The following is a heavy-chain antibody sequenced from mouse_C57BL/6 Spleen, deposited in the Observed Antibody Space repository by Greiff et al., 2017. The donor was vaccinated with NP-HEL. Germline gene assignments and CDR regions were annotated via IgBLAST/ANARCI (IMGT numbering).Heavy chain of an antibody. CDR1: GFSFNTYA. D-gene: IGHD6-1*01. J-gene: IGHJ1*03. Sequence: EVQLVESGGGLVQPKGSLKLSCAASGFSFNTYAMNWVRQAPGKGLEWVARIRSKSNNYATYYADSVKDRFTISRDESESMLYLQMNNVKTEDTAMYYCARWGDEPDVWGTGTTVTVSS. CDR3: ARWGDEPDV. CDR2: IRSKSNNYAT. V-gene: IGHV10-1*01.